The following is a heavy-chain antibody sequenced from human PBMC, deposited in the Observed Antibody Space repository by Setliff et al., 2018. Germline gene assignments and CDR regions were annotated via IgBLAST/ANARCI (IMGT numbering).Heavy chain of an antibody. Sequence: ASVKVSCKVSGDTFSTYAISWVRQVPGQGLEWMGRIIPLFGTAKYAQKFEGRVTIMADKSTTTSYMELTSLRSEDTAVYYCARTTVSDWFDPWGQGTLVTVS. CDR3: ARTTVSDWFDP. V-gene: IGHV1-69*06. D-gene: IGHD4-17*01. J-gene: IGHJ5*02. CDR2: IIPLFGTA. CDR1: GDTFSTYA.